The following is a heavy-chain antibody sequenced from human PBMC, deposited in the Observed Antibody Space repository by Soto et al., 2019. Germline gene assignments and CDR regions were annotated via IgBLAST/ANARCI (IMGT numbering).Heavy chain of an antibody. CDR3: ARKRGVVSWFDP. CDR2: INHSGST. Sequence: QVQLQQWVAGLLKPSETLSLTCAVYGGSFSGYYWSWIRQPPGKGLEWIGEINHSGSTNYNPSLKSRVTISVDTSKNQFSLKLSSVTAADTAVYYCARKRGVVSWFDPWGQGTLVTVSS. CDR1: GGSFSGYY. J-gene: IGHJ5*02. V-gene: IGHV4-34*01. D-gene: IGHD3-22*01.